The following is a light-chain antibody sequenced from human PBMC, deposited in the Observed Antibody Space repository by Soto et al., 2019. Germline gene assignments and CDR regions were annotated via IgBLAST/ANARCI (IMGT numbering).Light chain of an antibody. V-gene: IGKV3-20*01. J-gene: IGKJ1*01. CDR1: QSVSRDR. Sequence: EIVLTQSPGTLSLSPGERATLSCRATQSVSRDRFAWYQQKPGQAPRVLIYGATSRATGIPDRFSSSGYGTDISLTIDGLEADDSARYYCQQYGNSAWRFGEG. CDR2: GAT. CDR3: QQYGNSAWR.